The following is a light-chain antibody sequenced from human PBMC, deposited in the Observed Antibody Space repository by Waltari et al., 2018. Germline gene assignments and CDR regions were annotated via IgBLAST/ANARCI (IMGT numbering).Light chain of an antibody. J-gene: IGLJ2*01. Sequence: SEVTQDPSVSGSPGQSITISCTGTSSDVGTYNLVSWYQQHPGKAPKLMIYEGTKRPSGVSNRFSGSKSGNTASLTISGLQAEDEAHYYCCSYAGGRPHVVFGGGTQLTVL. CDR1: SSDVGTYNL. CDR3: CSYAGGRPHVV. V-gene: IGLV2-23*01. CDR2: EGT.